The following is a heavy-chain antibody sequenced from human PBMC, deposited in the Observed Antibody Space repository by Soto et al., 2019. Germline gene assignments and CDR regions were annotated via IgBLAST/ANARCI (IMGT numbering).Heavy chain of an antibody. D-gene: IGHD6-19*01. Sequence: PSETMSLTCTVSGAYIRSSSYWVWISPPPGKGLEWIGSIYSIGNTYYNPSLKSGVTISADTSKNQFSLTLISLTAADTAVYYCRRSSRYSTDVRGQGTTVTVSS. CDR1: GAYIRSSSY. J-gene: IGHJ6*02. CDR3: RRSSRYSTDV. CDR2: IYSIGNT. V-gene: IGHV4-39*01.